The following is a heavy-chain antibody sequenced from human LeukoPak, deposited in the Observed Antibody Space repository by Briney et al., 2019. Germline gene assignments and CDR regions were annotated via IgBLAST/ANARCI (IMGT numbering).Heavy chain of an antibody. Sequence: SETLSLTCAVYGGSFSGYYWSWIRQPPGKGLEWIGEINHSGSTNYNPSLKSRVTISVDTSKNQFSLKLSSVTAADTAVCYCARRRIQLWLKVWFDPWGQGTLVTVSS. V-gene: IGHV4-34*01. CDR2: INHSGST. J-gene: IGHJ5*02. CDR1: GGSFSGYY. CDR3: ARRRIQLWLKVWFDP. D-gene: IGHD5-18*01.